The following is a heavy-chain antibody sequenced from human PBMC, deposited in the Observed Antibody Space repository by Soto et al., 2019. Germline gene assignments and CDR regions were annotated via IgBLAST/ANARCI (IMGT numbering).Heavy chain of an antibody. CDR3: AGDYGDYDYFDY. D-gene: IGHD4-17*01. CDR2: IYYSGST. J-gene: IGHJ4*02. V-gene: IGHV4-30-4*01. CDR1: GGSISSGDYY. Sequence: PSETLSLTCTVSGGSISSGDYYWSWIRQPPGKGLEWIGYIYYSGSTYYNPSLKSRVTISVDTSKNQFSLKLSSVTAADTAVYYCAGDYGDYDYFDYWGQGTLVTVSS.